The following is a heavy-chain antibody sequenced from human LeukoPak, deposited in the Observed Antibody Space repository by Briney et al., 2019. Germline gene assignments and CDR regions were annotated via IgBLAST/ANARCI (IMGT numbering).Heavy chain of an antibody. Sequence: GGSLRLSCAASGFTFSSYDMSWVRQAPGKGLEWVSAISGSGGSTYYADSVKGRFTISRDNSKNTLYLQMNSLRAEDTAVYYCAKDPAALGGCDWGQGTLVTVSS. CDR3: AKDPAALGGCD. CDR2: ISGSGGST. CDR1: GFTFSSYD. V-gene: IGHV3-23*01. D-gene: IGHD6-25*01. J-gene: IGHJ4*02.